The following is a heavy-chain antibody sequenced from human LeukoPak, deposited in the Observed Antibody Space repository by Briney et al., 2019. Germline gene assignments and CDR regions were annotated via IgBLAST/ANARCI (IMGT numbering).Heavy chain of an antibody. J-gene: IGHJ6*03. V-gene: IGHV1-2*02. CDR2: INPNRGGT. D-gene: IGHD3-10*01. Sequence: ASVRLSCKASGYTFSDYYMHWVRQAPGQGLEWMGWINPNRGGTNYAQKFQGRVTMTRDTSISTAHMDLSRLTSDDTAVYYCARDRGRISDYYGSGRSLQYYMDVWGKGTTVTVSS. CDR3: ARDRGRISDYYGSGRSLQYYMDV. CDR1: GYTFSDYY.